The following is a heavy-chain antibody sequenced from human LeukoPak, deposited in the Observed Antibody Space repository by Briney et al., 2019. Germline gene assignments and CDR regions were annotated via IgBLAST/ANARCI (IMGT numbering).Heavy chain of an antibody. Sequence: GASVEVSCKTSGYTFTSYDINWVRQATGQGLEWMGGMDGNSGKTAYAQKFLGRVTITRNTSISTAYMELSSLRSEDTAVYYCARLYYYASSGYDALDIWGQGTMVTVSS. CDR1: GYTFTSYD. J-gene: IGHJ3*02. V-gene: IGHV1-8*01. D-gene: IGHD3-22*01. CDR2: MDGNSGKT. CDR3: ARLYYYASSGYDALDI.